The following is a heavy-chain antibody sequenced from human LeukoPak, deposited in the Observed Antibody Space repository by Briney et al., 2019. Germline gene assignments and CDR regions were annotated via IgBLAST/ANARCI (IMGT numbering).Heavy chain of an antibody. CDR1: GFTFSSYG. CDR2: IRYDGSNK. CDR3: AKDQALWFGLYYFDY. J-gene: IGHJ4*02. Sequence: QAGGSLRLSCAASGFTFSSYGMHWVRQAPGKGLEWVAFIRYDGSNKYYADSVKGRFTISRDNSKNTLYLQMNSLRAEDTAVYYCAKDQALWFGLYYFDYWGQGTLGTVSS. D-gene: IGHD3-10*01. V-gene: IGHV3-30*02.